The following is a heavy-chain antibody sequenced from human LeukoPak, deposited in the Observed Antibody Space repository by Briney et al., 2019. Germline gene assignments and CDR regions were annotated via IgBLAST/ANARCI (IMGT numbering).Heavy chain of an antibody. D-gene: IGHD1-26*01. Sequence: GGSLRPSCAASGFTFSSYAMSWVRQAPGKGLEWVSYISSSSSTIYYADSVKGRFTISRDNAKNSLYLQMNSLRAEDTAVYYCARDRWELRLDYWGQGTLVTVSS. J-gene: IGHJ4*02. CDR2: ISSSSSTI. CDR1: GFTFSSYA. CDR3: ARDRWELRLDY. V-gene: IGHV3-48*04.